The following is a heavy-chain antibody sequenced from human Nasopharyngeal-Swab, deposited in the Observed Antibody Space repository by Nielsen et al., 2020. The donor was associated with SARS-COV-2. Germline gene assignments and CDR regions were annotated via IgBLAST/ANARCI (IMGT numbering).Heavy chain of an antibody. CDR1: GFTFSSYW. D-gene: IGHD6-13*01. Sequence: GESMKISCAASGFTFSSYWMHWVRQAPGKGLVWVSRINSDGSSTSSADSVKGRFTISRDNAKNTLYLQMNSLRAEGTAVYYCAIIAAAGTHYWGQGTLVTVSS. J-gene: IGHJ4*02. CDR2: INSDGSST. V-gene: IGHV3-74*01. CDR3: AIIAAAGTHY.